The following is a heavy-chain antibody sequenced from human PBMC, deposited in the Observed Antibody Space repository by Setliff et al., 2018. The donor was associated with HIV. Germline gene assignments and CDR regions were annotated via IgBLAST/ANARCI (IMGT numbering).Heavy chain of an antibody. CDR3: ARFEVTTVTTRDY. J-gene: IGHJ4*02. V-gene: IGHV4-30-4*08. CDR2: IYYNGNAY. CDR1: GGSISSANYY. D-gene: IGHD4-17*01. Sequence: TLSLTCPVSGGSISSANYYWSWIRQPPGKGLEWIGYIYYNGNAYYYNPSLKSRTTISLDTSRNQFSLKLRSVTAADTAVYYCARFEVTTVTTRDYWGQGTLVTVPS.